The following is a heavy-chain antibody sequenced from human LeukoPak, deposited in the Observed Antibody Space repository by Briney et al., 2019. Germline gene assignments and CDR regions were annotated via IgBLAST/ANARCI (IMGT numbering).Heavy chain of an antibody. V-gene: IGHV3-23*01. Sequence: GGSLRLSCAASGFTFRSYAMSWVRQAPGKVLDWVSTVGGGGGDTYYADSVKGRFTISRDNSKNTLYLQMNSLRAEDTAVYYCASTFYGDSPPYWGQGTLVTVSS. J-gene: IGHJ4*02. CDR2: VGGGGGDT. D-gene: IGHD4-17*01. CDR3: ASTFYGDSPPY. CDR1: GFTFRSYA.